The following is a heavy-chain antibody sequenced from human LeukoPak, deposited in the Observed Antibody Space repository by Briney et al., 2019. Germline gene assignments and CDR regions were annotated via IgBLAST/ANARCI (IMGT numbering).Heavy chain of an antibody. CDR1: GFTFSDYY. V-gene: IGHV3-11*01. J-gene: IGHJ4*02. Sequence: GGSLRLSCAASGFTFSDYYMSWIRQAPGKGLEWVSYISGSGSTIYYADSVRGRFTISRDNAKNSLYLQMNSLRAEDTAVYYCARWRSAWADKGGFDYWGQGTLVTVSS. CDR3: ARWRSAWADKGGFDY. CDR2: ISGSGSTI. D-gene: IGHD6-19*01.